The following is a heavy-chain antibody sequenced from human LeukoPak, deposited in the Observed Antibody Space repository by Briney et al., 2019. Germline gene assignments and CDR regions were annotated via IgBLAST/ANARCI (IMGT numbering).Heavy chain of an antibody. D-gene: IGHD1-14*01. Sequence: SETLSLTCTVSGGSISSYYWSWIRQPPGKGLEWIGSIYYSGSTNYNPSLKSRVTISVDTSKNQFSLKLSSVTAADTAVYYCARDYNELPGWFDPWGQGTLVTVSS. CDR3: ARDYNELPGWFDP. V-gene: IGHV4-59*01. J-gene: IGHJ5*02. CDR2: IYYSGST. CDR1: GGSISSYY.